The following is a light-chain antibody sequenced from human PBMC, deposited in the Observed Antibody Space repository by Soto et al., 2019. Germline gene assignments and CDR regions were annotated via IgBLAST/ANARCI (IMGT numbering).Light chain of an antibody. J-gene: IGKJ1*01. V-gene: IGKV3-15*01. CDR2: SAS. CDR1: QSISTK. Sequence: EIVMTQSPATLSVSPGERATLSCRASQSISTKLAWYQQKPGQAPRVLIYSASTRATGIPARFSGSGSGTEFTLTISSLQPEDFAIYYCHQYDNWPPTWTFGQGTQVDI. CDR3: HQYDNWPPTWT.